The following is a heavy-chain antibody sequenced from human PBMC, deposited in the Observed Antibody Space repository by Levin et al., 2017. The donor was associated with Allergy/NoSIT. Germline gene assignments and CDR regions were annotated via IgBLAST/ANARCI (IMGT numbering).Heavy chain of an antibody. CDR2: ISGETTYT. Sequence: MPGGSLRLSCAASGFTFSDYYMSWIRQAPGKGLEWVSYISGETTYTDYADSVKGRFTISRDNAKTSLSLQMHSLRAEDTAVYYCARHDFGDFSYFDYWGQGILVTVSS. CDR3: ARHDFGDFSYFDY. CDR1: GFTFSDYY. D-gene: IGHD4-17*01. J-gene: IGHJ4*02. V-gene: IGHV3-11*03.